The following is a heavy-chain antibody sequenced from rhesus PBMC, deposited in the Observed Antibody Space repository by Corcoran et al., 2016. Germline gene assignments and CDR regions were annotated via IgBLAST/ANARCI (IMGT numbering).Heavy chain of an antibody. D-gene: IGHD6-31*01. J-gene: IGHJ4*01. CDR2: NYGSGGST. CDR1: GGSISDSYY. Sequence: QVQLQESGQGLVKPSETLSLTCTVSGGSISDSYYWSWIRQPPGKGLEWMGRNYGSGGSTNSHPSLKSRVTISRDTSKNQFSLKLSAVTAADTAVYYCARLVRYSSGWYYFDYWGQGVLVTVSS. CDR3: ARLVRYSSGWYYFDY. V-gene: IGHV4-160*01.